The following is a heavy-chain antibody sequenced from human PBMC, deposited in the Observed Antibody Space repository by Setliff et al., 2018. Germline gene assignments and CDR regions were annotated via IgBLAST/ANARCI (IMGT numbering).Heavy chain of an antibody. CDR2: ISAYNGHT. CDR1: GYNFAESI. J-gene: IGHJ4*02. CDR3: ASINFYVSSGFYYASDY. D-gene: IGHD3-22*01. Sequence: ASVKVSCKASGYNFAESIVSWVRQAPGQGLEWMGWISAYNGHTYSAQKFQDRLTMTTDTSTSTAYMELKDLTSDDTALYYCASINFYVSSGFYYASDYWGQGTLFTVSS. V-gene: IGHV1-18*01.